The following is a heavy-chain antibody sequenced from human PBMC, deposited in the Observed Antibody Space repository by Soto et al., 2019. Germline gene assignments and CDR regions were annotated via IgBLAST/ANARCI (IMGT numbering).Heavy chain of an antibody. CDR1: GVSISSGDYY. J-gene: IGHJ5*02. Sequence: PSETLSLTCTVSGVSISSGDYYWSWIRQPPGKGLGWIGYIYYSGSTYYKPSPKSRVTISVDTSKNQFSLKLSSVTAADTAVYYCARAVGNYYDFWSGYYQDNWFDPWGQGTLFTVSS. D-gene: IGHD3-3*01. V-gene: IGHV4-30-4*01. CDR2: IYYSGST. CDR3: ARAVGNYYDFWSGYYQDNWFDP.